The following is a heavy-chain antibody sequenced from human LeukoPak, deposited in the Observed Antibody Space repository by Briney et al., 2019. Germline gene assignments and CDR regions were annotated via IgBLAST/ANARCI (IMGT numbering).Heavy chain of an antibody. CDR1: GGSISDYY. J-gene: IGHJ6*03. Sequence: SEALSLTCTVSGGSISDYYWNWIRQPPGKGLEWIGYIYYSGSTTYNPSLKSRVTMSVDTAKNQFSLKLRSVTAADTAVYFCARGDFCSKSNCYLRPMDVWGKGTTVTVSS. CDR2: IYYSGST. D-gene: IGHD3-3*01. CDR3: ARGDFCSKSNCYLRPMDV. V-gene: IGHV4-59*01.